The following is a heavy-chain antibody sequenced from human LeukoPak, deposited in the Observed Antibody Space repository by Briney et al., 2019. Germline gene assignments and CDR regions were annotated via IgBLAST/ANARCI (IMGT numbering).Heavy chain of an antibody. CDR1: GGSISSSSYY. CDR3: ARGRSTYYYDSSGYLL. D-gene: IGHD3-22*01. J-gene: IGHJ4*02. CDR2: IYYSGST. V-gene: IGHV4-39*07. Sequence: SETLSLTCTVSGGSISSSSYYWSWIRQPPGKGLEWIGSIYYSGSTYYNPSLKSRVAISVDTSKNQFSLKLSSVTAADTAVYYCARGRSTYYYDSSGYLLWGQGTLVTVSS.